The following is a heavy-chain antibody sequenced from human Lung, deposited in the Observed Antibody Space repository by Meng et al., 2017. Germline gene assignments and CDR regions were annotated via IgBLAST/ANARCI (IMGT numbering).Heavy chain of an antibody. CDR1: GFSFTDAW. V-gene: IGHV3-15*01. D-gene: IGHD6-13*01. J-gene: IGHJ4*02. Sequence: EVQLGGSGGGLVKPGGSLRLSCVASGFSFTDAWMSWVRQAPGKGLEWVGRIKSNSDGGTTDYAAPVKGRFTISRDDSKNTLYLQMNSLITEDTAVYFCATGAAAADHWGQGTLVTVSS. CDR3: ATGAAAADH. CDR2: IKSNSDGGTT.